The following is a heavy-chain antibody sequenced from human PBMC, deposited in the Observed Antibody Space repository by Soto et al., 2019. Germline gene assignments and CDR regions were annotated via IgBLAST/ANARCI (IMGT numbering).Heavy chain of an antibody. D-gene: IGHD2-15*01. CDR3: ARLYCRLGGCYPNGYFDY. CDR2: IYCGDSDT. J-gene: IGHJ4*02. V-gene: IGHV5-51*01. CDR1: GYTFSDYW. Sequence: ESLKISCKSSGYTFSDYWLGWARQMPGKGLELMGIIYCGDSDTRYSPSFQGQVTISADKSITTAYLQWSSLRASDTAIYYCARLYCRLGGCYPNGYFDYWGQGTRVTVSS.